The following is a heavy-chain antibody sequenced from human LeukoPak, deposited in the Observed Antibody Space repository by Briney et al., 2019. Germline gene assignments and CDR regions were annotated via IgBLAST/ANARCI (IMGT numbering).Heavy chain of an antibody. CDR1: GFTFSNYW. V-gene: IGHV3-15*01. J-gene: IGHJ4*02. Sequence: GGSLRLSCAASGFTFSNYWMTWVRQAPGKGLEWVGRIKSKTDGGTTDYAAPVKGRFTISRDDSKNTLYLQMNSLKTEDTAVYYCTTDWYDYVWGSYRYAGDYFDYWGQGTLVTVSS. CDR3: TTDWYDYVWGSYRYAGDYFDY. CDR2: IKSKTDGGTT. D-gene: IGHD3-16*02.